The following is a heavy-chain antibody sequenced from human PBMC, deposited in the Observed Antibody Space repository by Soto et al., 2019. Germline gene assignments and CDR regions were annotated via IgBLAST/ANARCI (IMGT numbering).Heavy chain of an antibody. Sequence: SETLSLTCTVSGGSISSSSYYWGWIRQPPGKGLEWIGSIYYSGSTYYSPSLKSRVTISVDTSKNQFSLKLSSVTAADTAVYYCARHGLYISSWYYYYGMDVWGQGTTLTVSS. D-gene: IGHD6-13*01. CDR3: ARHGLYISSWYYYYGMDV. CDR2: IYYSGST. V-gene: IGHV4-39*01. J-gene: IGHJ6*02. CDR1: GGSISSSSYY.